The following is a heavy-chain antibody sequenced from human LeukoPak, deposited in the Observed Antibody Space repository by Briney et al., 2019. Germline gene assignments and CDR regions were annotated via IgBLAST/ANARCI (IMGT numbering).Heavy chain of an antibody. CDR1: GFTFSSYA. CDR3: ARALRSITIFGVATPSNY. V-gene: IGHV3-30-3*01. D-gene: IGHD3-3*01. CDR2: ISYDGSNK. J-gene: IGHJ4*02. Sequence: GGSLRLSCAASGFTFSSYAMHWVRQAPGKGLEWVAVISYDGSNKYYADSVKGRFTISRDNSKNTLYLQMNSLRAEDTAVYYCARALRSITIFGVATPSNYWGQGALVTVSS.